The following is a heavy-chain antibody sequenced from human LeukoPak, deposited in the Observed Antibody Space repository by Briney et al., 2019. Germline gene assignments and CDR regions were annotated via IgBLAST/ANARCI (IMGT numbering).Heavy chain of an antibody. D-gene: IGHD3-10*01. V-gene: IGHV3-23*01. J-gene: IGHJ4*02. CDR2: ISESGVST. Sequence: GGSLRLSCAASGFTFSSYAMSWVRQAPGKGLEWVSAISESGVSTYYADSVKGRFTVSRDNSDNTLYLQMNSLRAEDTAVYYCAKVGFTMVRGDKNRPIDYWGQGTLVTVSS. CDR3: AKVGFTMVRGDKNRPIDY. CDR1: GFTFSSYA.